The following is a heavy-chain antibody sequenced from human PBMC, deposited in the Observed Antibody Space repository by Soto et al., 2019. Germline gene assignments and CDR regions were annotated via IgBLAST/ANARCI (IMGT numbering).Heavy chain of an antibody. CDR1: GGSISSGGYY. CDR3: ARDHLPLYGDYGFKDYYYYGMDV. CDR2: IYYSGST. Sequence: SETLSLTCTVSGGSISSGGYYWSWIRQHPGKGLEWIGYIYYSGSTYYNPSLKSRVTISVDTSKNQFSLKLSSVTAADTAVYYCARDHLPLYGDYGFKDYYYYGMDVWGQGTTVTVSS. V-gene: IGHV4-31*03. D-gene: IGHD4-17*01. J-gene: IGHJ6*02.